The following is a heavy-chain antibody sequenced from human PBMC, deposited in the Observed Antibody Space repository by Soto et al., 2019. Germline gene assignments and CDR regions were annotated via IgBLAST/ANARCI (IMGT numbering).Heavy chain of an antibody. V-gene: IGHV1-3*04. CDR1: GITSTTYA. D-gene: IGHD5-12*01. J-gene: IGHJ5*02. CDR3: ARAISGYVT. CDR2: INTGNGNT. Sequence: QVQLVQSGAEVKKPGASVKVSCKASGITSTTYAIHWVRQAPGQGLEWMGWINTGNGNTRYSQRFLGRVSLTTDTSASTASMDLSSLTSEDTAVYYCARAISGYVTWGQGPLITISS.